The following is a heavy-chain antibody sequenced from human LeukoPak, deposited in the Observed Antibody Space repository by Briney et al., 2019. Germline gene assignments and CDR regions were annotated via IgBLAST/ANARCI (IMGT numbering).Heavy chain of an antibody. CDR2: IYHSGST. Sequence: SETLSLTCAVSGGSISSGDYSWSWIPQPPGKGLEWIGYIYHSGSTYYNPPLKSRVTISVDRSKNQFSLKLSSVTAADTAVYYCARSPKAPRNWFDPWGQGTLVTVSS. CDR1: GGSISSGDYS. J-gene: IGHJ5*02. D-gene: IGHD1-14*01. CDR3: ARSPKAPRNWFDP. V-gene: IGHV4-30-2*01.